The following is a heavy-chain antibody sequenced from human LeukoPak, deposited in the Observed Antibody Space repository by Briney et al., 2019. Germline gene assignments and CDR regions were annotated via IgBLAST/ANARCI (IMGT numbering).Heavy chain of an antibody. V-gene: IGHV3-48*01. CDR1: GFTFSSYS. D-gene: IGHD3-10*01. J-gene: IGHJ4*02. Sequence: GGSLRLSCTASGFTFSSYSMNWVRQAPGKGLEWVSYISSSSSTIYYADSVKGRFTISRDNAKNSLYLQMNSLGVDDRALYYCARDQVLRCWGQGTLVTVSS. CDR3: ARDQVLRC. CDR2: ISSSSSTI.